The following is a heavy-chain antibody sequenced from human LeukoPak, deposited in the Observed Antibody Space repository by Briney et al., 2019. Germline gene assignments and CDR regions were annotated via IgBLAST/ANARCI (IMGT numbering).Heavy chain of an antibody. CDR1: GFTFSSYG. CDR2: IWYDGSNK. J-gene: IGHJ6*02. Sequence: PGGSLRLSCAASGFTFSSYGIHWVRQAPGKGLEWVAVIWYDGSNKYYADSVKGRFTISRDNSKNTLYLQMNSLRAEDTAVYYCARQVAAAPYYYYGMDVWGQGTTVTVSS. V-gene: IGHV3-33*01. CDR3: ARQVAAAPYYYYGMDV. D-gene: IGHD6-13*01.